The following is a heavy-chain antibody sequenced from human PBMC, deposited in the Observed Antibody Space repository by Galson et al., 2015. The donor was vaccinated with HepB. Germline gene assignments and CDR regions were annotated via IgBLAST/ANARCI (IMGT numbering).Heavy chain of an antibody. CDR2: IKSKTDGGTT. D-gene: IGHD5-18*01. CDR1: GFTFSNAW. Sequence: SLRLSCAASGFTFSNAWMSWVRQAPGKGLEWVGRIKSKTDGGTTDYAAPVKGRFTISRDDSKNTLYLQMNSLRAEDTAVYYCARDPRGYSRRRYYYYGMDVWGQGTTVTASS. V-gene: IGHV3-15*01. J-gene: IGHJ6*02. CDR3: ARDPRGYSRRRYYYYGMDV.